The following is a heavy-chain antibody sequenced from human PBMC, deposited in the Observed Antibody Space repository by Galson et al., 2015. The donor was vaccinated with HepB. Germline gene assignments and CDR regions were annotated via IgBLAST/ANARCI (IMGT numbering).Heavy chain of an antibody. J-gene: IGHJ4*02. V-gene: IGHV3-30*02. CDR3: AKDRRYYDSEGRGLDY. CDR2: IRYDGSNK. Sequence: SLRLSCAASGFTFSSYGMHWVRQAPGKGLEWVAFIRYDGSNKYYADSVKGRFTISRDNSKNTLYLQMNSLRAEDTAVYYCAKDRRYYDSEGRGLDYWGQGTLVTVSS. CDR1: GFTFSSYG. D-gene: IGHD3-22*01.